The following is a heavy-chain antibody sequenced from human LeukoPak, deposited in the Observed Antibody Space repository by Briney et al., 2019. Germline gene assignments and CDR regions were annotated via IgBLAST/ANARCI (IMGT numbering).Heavy chain of an antibody. CDR2: ISYDGSNK. Sequence: PGRSLRLSCAASGFXFSSYGIHWVRQAPGKGLEWVAVISYDGSNKYYADSVKGRFTISRDNSKNALYLQMNSLRAEDTAVYYCANWYSSGWSSGYWGQGTLVTVST. CDR1: GFXFSSYG. D-gene: IGHD6-19*01. CDR3: ANWYSSGWSSGY. J-gene: IGHJ4*02. V-gene: IGHV3-30*18.